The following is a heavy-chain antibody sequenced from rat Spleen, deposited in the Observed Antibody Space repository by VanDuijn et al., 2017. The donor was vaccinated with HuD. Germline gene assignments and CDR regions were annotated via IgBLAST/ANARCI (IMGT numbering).Heavy chain of an antibody. D-gene: IGHD5-1*01. J-gene: IGHJ4*01. V-gene: IGHV3-3*01. CDR2: INSAGNT. CDR1: DHSITNGYR. Sequence: EVQLQESGPGLVKPSQSLSLTCSVTDHSITNGYRWNWIRKFPGNKLEWMGYINSAGNTLYNPSLKSRISITRDTSKNQFFLQVNSVTTEDTATYYCARGGSSYVMDAWGQGASVTVSS. CDR3: ARGGSSYVMDA.